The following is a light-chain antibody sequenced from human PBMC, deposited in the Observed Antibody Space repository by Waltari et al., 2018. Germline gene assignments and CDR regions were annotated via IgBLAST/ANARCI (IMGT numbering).Light chain of an antibody. CDR3: QQYSTNSLT. CDR1: RSIRSY. V-gene: IGKV1-5*03. CDR2: EAS. J-gene: IGKJ4*01. Sequence: DIQLTQSPSTLSASVGDRVTITCRASRSIRSYMAWYQQKPGKAPKPLIPEASTLETGVPSTFSGSESGTEFTLTISSLQPDDVATYYCQQYSTNSLTFGGGTKVEIK.